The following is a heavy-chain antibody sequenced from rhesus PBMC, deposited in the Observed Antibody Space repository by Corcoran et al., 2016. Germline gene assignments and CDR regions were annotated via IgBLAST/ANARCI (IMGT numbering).Heavy chain of an antibody. CDR1: GGSITDYYY. CDR2: IDGNSAST. V-gene: IGHV4S9*01. J-gene: IGHJ4*01. CDR3: AREDRRYTYGFDY. Sequence: QVQLQESGPGLVKPSETLSLTCAVSGGSITDYYYWNWIRQSPGKGLEWFGNIDGNSASTYYNPSLKSRGTISKDTSKNQFFLKLSSVTAADTAVYYCAREDRRYTYGFDYWGQGVLVTVSS. D-gene: IGHD5-36*01.